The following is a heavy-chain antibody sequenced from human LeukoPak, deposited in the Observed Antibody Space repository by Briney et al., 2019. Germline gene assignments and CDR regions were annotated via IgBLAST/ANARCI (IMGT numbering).Heavy chain of an antibody. CDR3: ARDRHIAAAVYYYYMDV. Sequence: GASVKVSCKASGYTFTSYIISWVRQAPGQRLEWMGWINAYNGNTDYAQRVQGRVTMTTDTSTSTAYMELRSLRSDDTAVYYCARDRHIAAAVYYYYMDVWGKGTPVTVSS. V-gene: IGHV1-18*01. D-gene: IGHD6-13*01. CDR1: GYTFTSYI. J-gene: IGHJ6*03. CDR2: INAYNGNT.